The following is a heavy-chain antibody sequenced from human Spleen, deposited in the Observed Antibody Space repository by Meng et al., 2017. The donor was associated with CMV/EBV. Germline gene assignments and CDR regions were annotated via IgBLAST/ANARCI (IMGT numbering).Heavy chain of an antibody. Sequence: TFSSYGMHWVRQAPGKGLEWVAVIWYDGSNKYYADSVKGRITISRDNSKNTLYLQMNSLRAEDTAVYYCAKSGVMYDFWSGYHSYFDYWGQGTLVTVSS. J-gene: IGHJ4*02. CDR1: TFSSYG. CDR2: IWYDGSNK. CDR3: AKSGVMYDFWSGYHSYFDY. D-gene: IGHD3-3*01. V-gene: IGHV3-33*06.